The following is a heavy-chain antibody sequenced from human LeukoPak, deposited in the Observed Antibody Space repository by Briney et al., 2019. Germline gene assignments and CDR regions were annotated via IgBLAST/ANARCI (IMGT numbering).Heavy chain of an antibody. Sequence: GGSLRLSCAASGFTFSSYAMHWVRQAPGKGLEWVALISYDGNNKYYADSVKGRFTISRDNAKNSLYLQMNSLRAEDTAVYYCARDPGYRSGGSCYSLFDYWGQGTLVTVSS. D-gene: IGHD2-15*01. CDR2: ISYDGNNK. CDR3: ARDPGYRSGGSCYSLFDY. V-gene: IGHV3-30*04. J-gene: IGHJ4*02. CDR1: GFTFSSYA.